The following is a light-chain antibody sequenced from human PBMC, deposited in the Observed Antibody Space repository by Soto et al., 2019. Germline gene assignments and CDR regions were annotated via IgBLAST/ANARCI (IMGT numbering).Light chain of an antibody. CDR1: QSVSSSY. CDR3: QPCGSSPS. V-gene: IGKV3-20*01. Sequence: EIVLTQSPGTLSLSPGERATLSCRASQSVSSSYLAWYQQKPGQAPRLLIYDTSSRATGIPDRFSGSGSGTDFTLAISRLEPEAFAVYYCQPCGSSPSFGQGTKVELK. CDR2: DTS. J-gene: IGKJ1*01.